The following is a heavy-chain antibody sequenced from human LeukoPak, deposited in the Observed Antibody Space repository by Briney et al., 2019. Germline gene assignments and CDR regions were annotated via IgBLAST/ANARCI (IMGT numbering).Heavy chain of an antibody. CDR1: GFTFSSYE. CDR3: ARERGYDLYYYYYYMGV. Sequence: GGSLRLSCAASGFTFSSYEMNWVRQAPGKGLEWVSYISSSGSTIYYADSVKGRFTISRDNAKNSLYLQMNSLRAEDTAVYYCARERGYDLYYYYYYMGVWGKGTTVTISS. CDR2: ISSSGSTI. V-gene: IGHV3-48*03. D-gene: IGHD5-12*01. J-gene: IGHJ6*03.